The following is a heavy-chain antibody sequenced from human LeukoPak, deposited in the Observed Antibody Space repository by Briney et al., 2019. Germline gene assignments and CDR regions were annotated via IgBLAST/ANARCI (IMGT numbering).Heavy chain of an antibody. J-gene: IGHJ3*02. CDR2: MNPNSGNT. Sequence: GASVKVSCKASGYTFTSYDINWVRQATGQGLEWMGWMNPNSGNTGYAQKFHGRVTMTRNTSISTAYMELSSLRSEDTAVYYCARRLYHYYDILTGYPNDAFDIWGQGTMVTVSS. CDR1: GYTFTSYD. V-gene: IGHV1-8*01. CDR3: ARRLYHYYDILTGYPNDAFDI. D-gene: IGHD3-9*01.